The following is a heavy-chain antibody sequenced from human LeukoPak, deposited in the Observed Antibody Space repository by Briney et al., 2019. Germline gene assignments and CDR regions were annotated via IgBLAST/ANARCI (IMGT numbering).Heavy chain of an antibody. Sequence: GGSLRLSCAASGFTFINYAMSWVRQAPGKGLEWVSVISGSGGSTYYADSVKGRFTISRDNSKNTLYLQMNSLRADDTAIYHCAKATIIVVPAASFAYWGQGTLVTVSS. CDR2: ISGSGGST. D-gene: IGHD2-2*01. CDR3: AKATIIVVPAASFAY. V-gene: IGHV3-23*01. J-gene: IGHJ4*02. CDR1: GFTFINYA.